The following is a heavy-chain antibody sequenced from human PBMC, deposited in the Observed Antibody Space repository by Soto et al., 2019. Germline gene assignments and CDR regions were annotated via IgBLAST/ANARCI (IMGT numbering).Heavy chain of an antibody. Sequence: PSETLSLTFTVSGGSISSYYWSWIRQPPGKGLEWIGYIYYSGSTSYNPSLKSRVTILVDTSKNQFSLKLSSVTAADTAVYYCASLYCSGGNCYPYYFDYWGQGTLVTVSS. V-gene: IGHV4-59*08. J-gene: IGHJ4*02. D-gene: IGHD2-15*01. CDR3: ASLYCSGGNCYPYYFDY. CDR2: IYYSGST. CDR1: GGSISSYY.